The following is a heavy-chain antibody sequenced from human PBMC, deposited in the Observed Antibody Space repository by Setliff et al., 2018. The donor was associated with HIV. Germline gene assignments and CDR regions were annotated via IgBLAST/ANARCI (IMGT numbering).Heavy chain of an antibody. V-gene: IGHV3-11*03. CDR1: GFTFSDYY. D-gene: IGHD3-10*01. CDR3: ARGSNQGSGTEVDY. Sequence: GGSLRLSCAASGFTFSDYYMHWIRQAPGKGLEWLSYISSTVGFTNYADSVKGRLTISRDNAKNSLYLQMTNLRAEDTAVYYCARGSNQGSGTEVDYWGQGTQVTVSS. J-gene: IGHJ4*02. CDR2: ISSTVGFT.